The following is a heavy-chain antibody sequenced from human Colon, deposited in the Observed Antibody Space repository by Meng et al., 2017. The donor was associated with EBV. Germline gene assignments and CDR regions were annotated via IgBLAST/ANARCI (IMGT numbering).Heavy chain of an antibody. CDR2: INHSGST. CDR3: ARLYPPDQWLLTSDTSEY. J-gene: IGHJ4*02. V-gene: IGHV4-34*01. CDR1: GGSFSGHY. D-gene: IGHD6-19*01. Sequence: QGQLQQWGEGLLKPSGTLSLTFAVYGGSFSGHYWTCIRQPPGKGLEWIGEINHSGSTNYNPSLKSRVTISTDTSKNQFSLKVKSVTAADTAVYFCARLYPPDQWLLTSDTSEYWGQGTLVTVSS.